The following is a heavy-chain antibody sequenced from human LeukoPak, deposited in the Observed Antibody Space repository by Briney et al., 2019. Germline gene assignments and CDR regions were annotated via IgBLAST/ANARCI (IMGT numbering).Heavy chain of an antibody. CDR3: ARAKSWELILDY. CDR1: GGSISTDGYY. D-gene: IGHD1-26*01. Sequence: PSETLSLTCTVSGGSISTDGYYWSWIRQHPGKGLEWIGYIYYSGSTYYNPSLKSRVTISVDTSKNQFSLKLSSVTAADTAVYYCARAKSWELILDYWGQGTLVTVSS. J-gene: IGHJ4*02. V-gene: IGHV4-31*03. CDR2: IYYSGST.